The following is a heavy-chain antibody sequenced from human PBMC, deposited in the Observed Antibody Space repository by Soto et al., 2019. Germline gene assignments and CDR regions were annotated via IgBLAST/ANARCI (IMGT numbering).Heavy chain of an antibody. CDR2: IIPIFGTA. Sequence: XVKVSCKASGGTFSSYAISWVRQAPGQGLEWMGGIIPIFGTANYAQKFQGRVTITADESTSTAYMELSSLNSEDSAVYYCVRGGNLDQLGPGTLVTVSS. V-gene: IGHV1-69*13. J-gene: IGHJ4*02. CDR3: VRGGNLDQ. D-gene: IGHD6-25*01. CDR1: GGTFSSYA.